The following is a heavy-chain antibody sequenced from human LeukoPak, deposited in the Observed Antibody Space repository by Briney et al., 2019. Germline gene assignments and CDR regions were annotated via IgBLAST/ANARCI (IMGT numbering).Heavy chain of an antibody. V-gene: IGHV4-38-2*02. D-gene: IGHD2-2*01. CDR1: GYSISSGHY. J-gene: IGHJ4*02. CDR3: AGGYCSSTSCYFSL. CDR2: IYHSGAT. Sequence: PSETLSLTCTVSGYSISSGHYWGWIRQPPGKGLEWIGSIYHSGATYYNPSLKSRVTISLDTSKNQFSLKLSSVTAADTAVYYCAGGYCSSTSCYFSLWGQGTLVTVSS.